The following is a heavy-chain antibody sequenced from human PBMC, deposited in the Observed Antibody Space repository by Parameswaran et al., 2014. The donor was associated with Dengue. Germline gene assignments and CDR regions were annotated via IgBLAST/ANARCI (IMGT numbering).Heavy chain of an antibody. D-gene: IGHD4-17*01. Sequence: WVRQAPGQGLEWMGIINPSGGSTSYAQKFQGRVTMTRDTSTSTVYMELSSLRSEDTAVYYCAFTVTATWCGFDPWGQGTLVTVSS. CDR2: INPSGGST. J-gene: IGHJ5*02. CDR3: AFTVTATWCGFDP. V-gene: IGHV1-46*01.